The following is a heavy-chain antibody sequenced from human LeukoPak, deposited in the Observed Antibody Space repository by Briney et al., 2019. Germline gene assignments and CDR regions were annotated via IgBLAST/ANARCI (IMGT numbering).Heavy chain of an antibody. Sequence: EGSLRLSCAASGFTFSHYAMHWVRQAPGKGLEWVAVVSYDGTNKYYADSVKGRFTISRDNSKNTLYLQMNSLRAEDTTLYYCARDNSYSSSSPFDYWGQGTLVTVSS. CDR3: ARDNSYSSSSPFDY. J-gene: IGHJ4*02. CDR2: VSYDGTNK. CDR1: GFTFSHYA. V-gene: IGHV3-30-3*01. D-gene: IGHD6-6*01.